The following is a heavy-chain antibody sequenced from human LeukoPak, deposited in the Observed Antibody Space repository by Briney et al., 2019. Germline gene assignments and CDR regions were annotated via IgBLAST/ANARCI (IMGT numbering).Heavy chain of an antibody. CDR2: IYYSGST. CDR3: ARATGYYYYMDV. J-gene: IGHJ6*03. V-gene: IGHV4-39*07. CDR1: GGSISSSSYY. D-gene: IGHD6-13*01. Sequence: SETLSLTCTVSGGSISSSSYYWGWIRQPPGKGLEWIGSIYYSGSTYYNPSLKSRVTISVDTSKNQSSLKLSSVTAADTAVYYCARATGYYYYMDVWGKGTTVTVSS.